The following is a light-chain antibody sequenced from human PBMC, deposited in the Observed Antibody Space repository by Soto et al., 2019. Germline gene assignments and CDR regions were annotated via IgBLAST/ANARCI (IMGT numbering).Light chain of an antibody. CDR2: DAS. CDR1: QSVSSS. J-gene: IGKJ2*01. V-gene: IGKV3-11*01. Sequence: EIVLTQSPATLSLSPGERATLSCRASQSVSSSLAWYQQKPGQAPRLLIYDASNRATGIPARFSGSGSGTDFTLTTSSLEPEDFAVYYCQQRSNWPPTHTFGQGTKLEIK. CDR3: QQRSNWPPTHT.